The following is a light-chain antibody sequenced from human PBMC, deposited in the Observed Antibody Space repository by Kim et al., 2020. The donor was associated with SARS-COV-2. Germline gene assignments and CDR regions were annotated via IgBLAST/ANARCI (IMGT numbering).Light chain of an antibody. CDR3: QVWDSSSDHVV. V-gene: IGLV3-21*01. Sequence: YELTQPPSVSVAPGTTATITCGGNKIGSKSVHWYRQKPGQAPVVVIYYDSDRPSGIPDRFSGSNSGNTATLTIHMVEAGDEADYFCQVWDSSSDHVVFGGGTKVTVL. CDR1: KIGSKS. CDR2: YDS. J-gene: IGLJ2*01.